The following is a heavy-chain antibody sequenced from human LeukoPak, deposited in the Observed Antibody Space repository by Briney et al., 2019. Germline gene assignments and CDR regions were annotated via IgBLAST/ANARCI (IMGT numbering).Heavy chain of an antibody. CDR1: GFTFSSYA. Sequence: PGGSLRLSCAASGFTFSSYAMSWVRQAPGKGLEWVSAISGSGGNTYYADSVRGRFTISRDNSKNTLYLQVNSLRAEDAAVYYCARGGATVTDFDYWGQGTLVTVSS. CDR3: ARGGATVTDFDY. CDR2: ISGSGGNT. J-gene: IGHJ4*02. D-gene: IGHD4-17*01. V-gene: IGHV3-23*01.